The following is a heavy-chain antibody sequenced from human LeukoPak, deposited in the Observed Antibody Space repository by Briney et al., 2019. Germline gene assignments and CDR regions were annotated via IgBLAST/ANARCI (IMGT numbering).Heavy chain of an antibody. J-gene: IGHJ4*02. V-gene: IGHV3-53*01. CDR1: GFTVSSNY. CDR2: IYSGGST. Sequence: GGSLRLSCAASGFTVSSNYMSWVRQAPGKGLEWVSVIYSGGSTYYADSVKGRFTISRDNSKNTLYIQMNSLRAEDTAVYYCARERPNYYDSSPYYFDYWGQGTLVTVSS. CDR3: ARERPNYYDSSPYYFDY. D-gene: IGHD3-22*01.